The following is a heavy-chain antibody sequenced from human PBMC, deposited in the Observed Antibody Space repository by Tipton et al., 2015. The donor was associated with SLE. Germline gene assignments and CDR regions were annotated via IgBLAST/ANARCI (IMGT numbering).Heavy chain of an antibody. Sequence: TLSLTCTVSGGSISSGGYYWSWIRQHPGKGLEWIGDIYYSGSTYYNPSLKSRVTISVDTSKNQFSLKLSSVTAADTAVYYCARGWDYLDQAGIDYWGQGTLVTVSS. CDR1: GGSISSGGYY. V-gene: IGHV4-31*03. D-gene: IGHD1-7*01. J-gene: IGHJ4*02. CDR2: IYYSGST. CDR3: ARGWDYLDQAGIDY.